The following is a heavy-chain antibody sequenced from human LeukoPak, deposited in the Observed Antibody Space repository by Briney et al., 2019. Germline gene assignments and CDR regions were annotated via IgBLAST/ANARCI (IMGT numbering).Heavy chain of an antibody. D-gene: IGHD6-13*01. CDR1: GFTFDDYA. Sequence: GGSLRLSCAASGFTFDDYAMHWVRQAPGKGLEWVAVISYDGSNKYYADSVKGRFTISRDNSKNTLYLQMNSLRAEDTAVYYCARAKIGIAAVFDYWGQGTLVTVSS. J-gene: IGHJ4*02. CDR3: ARAKIGIAAVFDY. CDR2: ISYDGSNK. V-gene: IGHV3-30-3*01.